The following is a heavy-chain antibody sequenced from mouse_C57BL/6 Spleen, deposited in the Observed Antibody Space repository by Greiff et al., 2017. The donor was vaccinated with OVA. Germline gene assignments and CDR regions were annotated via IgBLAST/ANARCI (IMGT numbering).Heavy chain of an antibody. D-gene: IGHD1-1*01. CDR3: ARYVTTVYDY. CDR1: GYTFTSYW. CDR2: IDPSDSYT. Sequence: VQLQQPGAELVMPGASVKLSCKASGYTFTSYWMHWVKQRLGQGLEWIGEIDPSDSYTNYNQKFKGKSTLTVDKSSSTAYMQLSSLTSEDSAVYYCARYVTTVYDYWGQGTTLTVSS. V-gene: IGHV1-69*01. J-gene: IGHJ2*01.